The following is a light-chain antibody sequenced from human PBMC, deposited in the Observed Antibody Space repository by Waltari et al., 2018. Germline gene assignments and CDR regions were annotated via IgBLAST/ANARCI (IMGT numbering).Light chain of an antibody. CDR2: GVN. J-gene: IGLJ2*01. Sequence: QSVLTQPPSVSGAPGQRVPISCTGSWSNIGEGYDVHWYQQLPGKAPTLLVYGVNTRPPGVPDRFFGSKSGTSASLAIPGLQPEDEADYYCQSYDTKVGVVFGGGSKLTVL. CDR1: WSNIGEGYD. CDR3: QSYDTKVGVV. V-gene: IGLV1-40*01.